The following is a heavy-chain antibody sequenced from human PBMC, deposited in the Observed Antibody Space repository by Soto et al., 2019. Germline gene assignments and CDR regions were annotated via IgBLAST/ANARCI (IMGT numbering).Heavy chain of an antibody. CDR2: ISYDGSNK. CDR3: AREMAALNYFDY. V-gene: IGHV3-30-3*01. D-gene: IGHD2-15*01. CDR1: GFTFSSYA. J-gene: IGHJ4*02. Sequence: PGGSLRLSCAASGFTFSSYAMNWVRQAPGKGLEWVAVISYDGSNKYYADSVKGRLTISRDNAKNSLYLQMNSLRAEDTAVYYCAREMAALNYFDYWGQGTLVTVSS.